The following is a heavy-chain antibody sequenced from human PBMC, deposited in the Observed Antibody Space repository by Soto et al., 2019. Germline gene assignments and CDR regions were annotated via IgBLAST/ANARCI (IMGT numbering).Heavy chain of an antibody. D-gene: IGHD1-26*01. CDR3: AREGRRMRWELLPYYYGMDV. J-gene: IGHJ6*02. CDR2: INAGNGNT. Sequence: QVQLVQSGAEEKKPGASVKVSCKASGYTFTSYAMHWVRQAPGQRLEWMGWINAGNGNTKYSQKFQGRVTITRDTSASTAYMELSSLRSEDTAVYYCAREGRRMRWELLPYYYGMDVWGQGTTVTVSS. CDR1: GYTFTSYA. V-gene: IGHV1-3*05.